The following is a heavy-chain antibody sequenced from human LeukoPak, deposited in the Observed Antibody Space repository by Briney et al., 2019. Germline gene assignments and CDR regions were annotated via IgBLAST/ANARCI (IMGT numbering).Heavy chain of an antibody. J-gene: IGHJ4*02. V-gene: IGHV3-30*03. Sequence: GGSLRLSCVASGFSFSNHGMHWVRQAPGKGLEWVSVIASDGGAKFYADSVKGRFTLSRDNSKDMFFLQMNFLTVEDTAIYYCAREATWGQWYFDHWGQGTPVTVSS. CDR1: GFSFSNHG. CDR3: AREATWGQWYFDH. CDR2: IASDGGAK. D-gene: IGHD6-19*01.